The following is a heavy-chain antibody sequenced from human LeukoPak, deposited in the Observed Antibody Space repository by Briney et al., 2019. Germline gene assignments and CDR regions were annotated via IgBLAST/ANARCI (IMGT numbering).Heavy chain of an antibody. V-gene: IGHV3-48*03. Sequence: GGSLRLSCAASGFTFSSYELYWVRQAPGKGLEGISYISSGSTIIKYADSVRGRFTISRDDARESLYLQMSSLRADDTAIYYCGASRQYVGAFDIWGQGTLVTVSS. CDR3: GASRQYVGAFDI. CDR1: GFTFSSYE. J-gene: IGHJ3*02. D-gene: IGHD3-16*01. CDR2: ISSGSTII.